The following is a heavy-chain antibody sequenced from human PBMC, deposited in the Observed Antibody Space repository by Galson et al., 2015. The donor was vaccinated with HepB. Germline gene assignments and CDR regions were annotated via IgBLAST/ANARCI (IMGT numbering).Heavy chain of an antibody. D-gene: IGHD4-17*01. Sequence: SVKVSCKASGFTFTSYGISWVRQAPGQGLEWMGWTSAYNGNTNYAQKLQGRVTMTTDTSTSTAYMELRSLRSDDTAVYYCARGDNTVTTINSNWFDPWGQGTLVTVSS. CDR2: TSAYNGNT. CDR1: GFTFTSYG. J-gene: IGHJ5*02. V-gene: IGHV1-18*04. CDR3: ARGDNTVTTINSNWFDP.